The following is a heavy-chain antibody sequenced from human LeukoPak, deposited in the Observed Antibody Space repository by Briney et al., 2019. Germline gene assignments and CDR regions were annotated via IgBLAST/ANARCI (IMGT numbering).Heavy chain of an antibody. CDR2: IYYSGST. D-gene: IGHD3-10*01. J-gene: IGHJ5*02. Sequence: SETLSLTCTVSGGSISSSSYYWGWIRQPPGKGLEWIGSIYYSGSTYYNPSLKSRVTISVDTSKNQFSLKLSSVTVADTAVYYCARHRGLGGYGSGPGFDPWGQGTLVTVSS. V-gene: IGHV4-39*01. CDR1: GGSISSSSYY. CDR3: ARHRGLGGYGSGPGFDP.